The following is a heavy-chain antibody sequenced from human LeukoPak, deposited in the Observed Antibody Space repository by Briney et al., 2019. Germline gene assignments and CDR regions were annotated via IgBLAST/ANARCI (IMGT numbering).Heavy chain of an antibody. Sequence: ASVKVSCKASGYTFTSYGISWVRQAPGQGLEWMGWISAYSGNTNYAQKLQGRVTMTTDTSTSTAYMELRSLRSDDTAVYYCARDQAGPYYYGSGSPYGMDVWGQGTTVTVSS. J-gene: IGHJ6*02. CDR2: ISAYSGNT. D-gene: IGHD3-10*01. V-gene: IGHV1-18*01. CDR1: GYTFTSYG. CDR3: ARDQAGPYYYGSGSPYGMDV.